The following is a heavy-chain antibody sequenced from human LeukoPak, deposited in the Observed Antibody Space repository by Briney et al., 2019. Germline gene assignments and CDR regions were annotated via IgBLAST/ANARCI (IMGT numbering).Heavy chain of an antibody. D-gene: IGHD1-26*01. CDR2: IGGSADSA. V-gene: IGHV3-23*01. J-gene: IGHJ3*02. CDR3: AKDSVAYNGIYDAFDI. Sequence: QTGGSLRLSCAASGFTVSSNYMSWVRQAPGKGLEWVSVIGGSADSADYADSVKGRFTISRDDSKNTLYLQMISLRSEDTAVYYCAKDSVAYNGIYDAFDIWGQGTMVTVSS. CDR1: GFTVSSNY.